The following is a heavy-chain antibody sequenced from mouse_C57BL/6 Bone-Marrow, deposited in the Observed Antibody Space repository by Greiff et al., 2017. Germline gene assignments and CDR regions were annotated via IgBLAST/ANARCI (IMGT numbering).Heavy chain of an antibody. J-gene: IGHJ3*01. V-gene: IGHV1-50*01. CDR2: IDPSDSYT. CDR1: GYTFTSYW. Sequence: QVQLQQPGAELVKPGASVKLSCKASGYTFTSYWMQWVKQRPGQGLEWIGEIDPSDSYTNYNQKFKGKATLTVDTSSSTAYMQLSSLTSEDSAVYYCARSDEFAYCGQGTLVTVSA. CDR3: ARSDEFAY.